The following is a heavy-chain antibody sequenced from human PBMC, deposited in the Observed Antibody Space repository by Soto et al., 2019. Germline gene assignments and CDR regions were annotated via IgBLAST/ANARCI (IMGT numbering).Heavy chain of an antibody. D-gene: IGHD6-13*01. J-gene: IGHJ1*01. CDR1: GGSISTYY. Sequence: SETLSLTCTVSGGSISTYYWSWIRQPPGKGLEWIVYMYYSGTTNYNPSLKSRVTISVDTSKNKFSLKLSSVTAADTAVYYCARVLTPSRIAAGFQHWGQGTLVTVSS. CDR2: MYYSGTT. V-gene: IGHV4-59*01. CDR3: ARVLTPSRIAAGFQH.